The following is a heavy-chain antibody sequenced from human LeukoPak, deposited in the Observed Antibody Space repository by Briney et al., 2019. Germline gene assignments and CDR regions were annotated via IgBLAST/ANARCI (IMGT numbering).Heavy chain of an antibody. D-gene: IGHD5-18*01. V-gene: IGHV3-23*01. J-gene: IGHJ4*02. CDR2: ISGSGGST. Sequence: GSLGLSCAASGFTFSSYAMSWVRQAPGKGLEWVSAISGSGGSTYYADSVKGRFTISRDNSKNTLYLQMNSLRAEDTAVYYCAKDIGYNYGHFDYWGQGTLVTVSS. CDR3: AKDIGYNYGHFDY. CDR1: GFTFSSYA.